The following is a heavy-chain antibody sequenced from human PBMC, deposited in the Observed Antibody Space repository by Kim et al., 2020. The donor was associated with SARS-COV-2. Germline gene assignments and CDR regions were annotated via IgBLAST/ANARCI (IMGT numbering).Heavy chain of an antibody. V-gene: IGHV3-43*02. Sequence: GGSLRLSCAASGFTFDDYAMHWVRQAPGKGLEWVSLISGDGGSTYYADSVKGRFTISRDNSKNSLYLQMNSLRTEDTALYYCAKDLPSSSWTGYYYGMDVWGQGTTVTVSS. CDR3: AKDLPSSSWTGYYYGMDV. CDR1: GFTFDDYA. J-gene: IGHJ6*02. CDR2: ISGDGGST. D-gene: IGHD6-13*01.